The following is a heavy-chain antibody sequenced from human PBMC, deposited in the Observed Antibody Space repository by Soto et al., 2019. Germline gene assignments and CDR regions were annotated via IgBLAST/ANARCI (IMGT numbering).Heavy chain of an antibody. J-gene: IGHJ6*02. D-gene: IGHD5-18*01. V-gene: IGHV1-18*01. CDR3: ARDKGYGFGWSSSSGMDV. CDR1: GYTFSNFG. CDR2: ISGYNGNT. Sequence: QVQLVQSGAEVKKPGASVKVSCKASGYTFSNFGLSWVRQAPGQGLEWMGWISGYNGNTNSAQKFQGRVTMTTDTSTTTAYMEVRSLTSDDTAVYYCARDKGYGFGWSSSSGMDVWGQGTTATVSS.